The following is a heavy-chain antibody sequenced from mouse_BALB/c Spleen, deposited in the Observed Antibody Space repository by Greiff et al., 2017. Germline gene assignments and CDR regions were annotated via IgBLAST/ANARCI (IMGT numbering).Heavy chain of an antibody. CDR1: GFSLTSYD. Sequence: QVQLKESGPGLVAPSQSLSITCTVSGFSLTSYDISWIRQPPGKGLEWLGVIWTGGGTNYNSAFMSRLSISKDNSKSQVFLKMNSLQTDDTAIYYCVRGRRAMDYWGQGTSVTVSS. CDR3: VRGRRAMDY. J-gene: IGHJ4*01. V-gene: IGHV2-9-2*01. CDR2: IWTGGGT.